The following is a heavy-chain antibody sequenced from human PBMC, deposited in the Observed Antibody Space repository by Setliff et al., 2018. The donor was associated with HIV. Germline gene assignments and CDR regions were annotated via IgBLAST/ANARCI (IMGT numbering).Heavy chain of an antibody. CDR2: IYYRGNT. J-gene: IGHJ1*01. CDR1: GGSIRSSSYY. CDR3: ARHYGAVKSVVTVVAKYFPH. D-gene: IGHD2-21*02. V-gene: IGHV4-39*01. Sequence: NPSETLSLTCNVSGGSIRSSSYYWGWIRQPPGKGLEWIGSIYYRGNTYYNPSLKSRATISVDTSKNQFSLKLTSVTAADTAMYYCARHYGAVKSVVTVVAKYFPHRGQGTLVTVSS.